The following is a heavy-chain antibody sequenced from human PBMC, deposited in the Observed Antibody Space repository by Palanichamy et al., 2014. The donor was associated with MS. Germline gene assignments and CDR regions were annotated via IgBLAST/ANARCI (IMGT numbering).Heavy chain of an antibody. V-gene: IGHV4-39*01. J-gene: IGHJ4*02. Sequence: QPQLQASGPGLVKPSETLSLTCAVSGGSITGSRYYWGWIRQSPGKGLEWIGSLTDTGTTSSNPSLSSRVTISVDTSKNHFSLKLSHVTVADTAVYYCTRHSLAVAGALGYWGQGTVVTVSS. CDR1: GGSITGSRYY. CDR2: LTDTGTT. D-gene: IGHD6-19*01. CDR3: TRHSLAVAGALGY.